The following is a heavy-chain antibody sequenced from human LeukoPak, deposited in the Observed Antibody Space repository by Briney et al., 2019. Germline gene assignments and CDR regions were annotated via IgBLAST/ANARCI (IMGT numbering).Heavy chain of an antibody. V-gene: IGHV3-7*01. Sequence: GGSLRLSCAASGFTFSSYWMSWVRQAPGKGLEWVANIKRDGSEKYYVDSVKGRFTISRDNAKNSLYLQMNSLRAEDTAVYYCATRGGHDSSGCCAFDIWGQGTMVTVSS. D-gene: IGHD3-22*01. J-gene: IGHJ3*02. CDR1: GFTFSSYW. CDR2: IKRDGSEK. CDR3: ATRGGHDSSGCCAFDI.